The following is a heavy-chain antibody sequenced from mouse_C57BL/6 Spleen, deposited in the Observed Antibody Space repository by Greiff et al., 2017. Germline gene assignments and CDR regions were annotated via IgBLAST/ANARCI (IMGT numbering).Heavy chain of an antibody. CDR1: GYTFTSYW. CDR3: ATIYYDYDGAY. V-gene: IGHV1-64*01. D-gene: IGHD2-4*01. CDR2: IHPNSGST. Sequence: VQLQQPVAELVKPGASVKLSCKASGYTFTSYWMHWVTQRPGQGLEWIGMIHPNSGSTNYNEKFKSKATLTVDKSSSTAYMQLSSLTSEDSAVYYCATIYYDYDGAYWGQGTLVTVSA. J-gene: IGHJ3*01.